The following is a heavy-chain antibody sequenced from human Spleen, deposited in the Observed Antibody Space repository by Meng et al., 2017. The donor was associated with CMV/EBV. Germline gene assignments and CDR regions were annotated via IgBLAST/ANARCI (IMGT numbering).Heavy chain of an antibody. CDR2: IYSGSST. CDR3: AKSTSRTTVVIDY. Sequence: GESLKISCAASGFTVSSNYMSWVRQAPGKGLEWVSVIYSGSSTYYADSVKGRFTISRDNSKNTLYLQMNSLRAEDTAVYYCAKSTSRTTVVIDYWGQGTLVTVSS. J-gene: IGHJ4*02. V-gene: IGHV3-53*01. CDR1: GFTVSSNY. D-gene: IGHD4-23*01.